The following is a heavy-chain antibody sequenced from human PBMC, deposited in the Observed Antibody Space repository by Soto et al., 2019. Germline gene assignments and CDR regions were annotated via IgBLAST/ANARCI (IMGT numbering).Heavy chain of an antibody. CDR3: AKAQWVQSTAMDRFDY. Sequence: GGSLSLSCAASGFTFDNFAMSWVRQAPGKGLEWVSAISGGGGSTYYADSVTGRCTISRDNSKNTLYLQLNSLIAEDTAAYYCAKAQWVQSTAMDRFDYWGQGTLVTVS. CDR2: ISGGGGST. D-gene: IGHD5-18*01. CDR1: GFTFDNFA. V-gene: IGHV3-23*01. J-gene: IGHJ4*02.